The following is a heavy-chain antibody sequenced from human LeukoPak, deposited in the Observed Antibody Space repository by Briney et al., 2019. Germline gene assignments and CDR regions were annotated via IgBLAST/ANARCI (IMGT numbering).Heavy chain of an antibody. J-gene: IGHJ4*02. CDR2: ISYDGSNK. D-gene: IGHD6-19*01. Sequence: GGSLRLSCAASGFSFSSYGMHGVRQAPGKGLEGVEIISYDGSNKYYADSVKGRFTISRDNSKNTLSLQMNSLRPEDTAVYYCAKDSYGYSSGGPLFDYWGQGTLVTVSS. V-gene: IGHV3-30*18. CDR1: GFSFSSYG. CDR3: AKDSYGYSSGGPLFDY.